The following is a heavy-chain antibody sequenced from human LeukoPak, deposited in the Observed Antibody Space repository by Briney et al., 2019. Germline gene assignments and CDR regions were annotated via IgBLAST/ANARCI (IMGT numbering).Heavy chain of an antibody. V-gene: IGHV3-23*01. CDR3: ARVYGTYYHDY. Sequence: PGGSLRLSCAASGFTFSSYAMSWVRQAPGKGLGWVSAISVSGGTTYYADSVTGRFTVSRDNFKNTLYLQMNSLRAEDTAVYYCARVYGTYYHDYWGQGTLVTVSS. D-gene: IGHD3-22*01. CDR2: ISVSGGTT. J-gene: IGHJ4*02. CDR1: GFTFSSYA.